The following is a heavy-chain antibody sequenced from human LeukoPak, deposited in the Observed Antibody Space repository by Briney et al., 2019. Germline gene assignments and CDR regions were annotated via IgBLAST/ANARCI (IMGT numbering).Heavy chain of an antibody. CDR2: IIPIFGTA. Sequence: GSSVKVSCKASGGTFSSYAISWVRQAPGQGLEWMGGIIPIFGTANYAQKFQGRVTITADESTSTAYMELSSLRSEDTAVYYCARRIITMVRGVIISGPRANWFDPWGQGTLVTVSS. D-gene: IGHD3-10*01. J-gene: IGHJ5*02. V-gene: IGHV1-69*01. CDR1: GGTFSSYA. CDR3: ARRIITMVRGVIISGPRANWFDP.